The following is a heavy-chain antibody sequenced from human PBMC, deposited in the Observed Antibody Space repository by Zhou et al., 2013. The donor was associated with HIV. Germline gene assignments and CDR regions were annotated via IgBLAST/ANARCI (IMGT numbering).Heavy chain of an antibody. V-gene: IGHV1-69*04. J-gene: IGHJ4*02. D-gene: IGHD6-13*01. CDR3: AREKVSSRLRDLDY. CDR1: GGTFSSYA. Sequence: QVQLVQSGAEVKKPGSSVKVSCKASGGTFSSYAISWVRQAPGQGLEWMGRIIPILGIANYAQKFQGRVTITADKSTSTAYMELSSLRSEDTAVYYCAREKVSSRLRDLDYWGQGTLVTVSS. CDR2: IIPILGIA.